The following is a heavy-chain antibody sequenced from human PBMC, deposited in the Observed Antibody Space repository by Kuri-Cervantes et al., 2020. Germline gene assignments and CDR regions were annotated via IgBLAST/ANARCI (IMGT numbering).Heavy chain of an antibody. CDR3: AKGINSVGMDV. CDR1: GFTFSSYW. V-gene: IGHV3-7*01. J-gene: IGHJ6*02. D-gene: IGHD2/OR15-2a*01. CDR2: IKQDGSEK. Sequence: GESLKISCAASGFTFSSYWMSWVRQAPGKGLEWVANIKQDGSEKYYADSVKGRFTISRDNSKNTLYLQMNSLRAEDTAVYYCAKGINSVGMDVWGQGTTVTVSS.